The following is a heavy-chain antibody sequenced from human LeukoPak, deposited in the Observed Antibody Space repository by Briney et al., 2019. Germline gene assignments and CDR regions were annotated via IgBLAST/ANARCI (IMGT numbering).Heavy chain of an antibody. Sequence: GGSLRLSCVVSGFTFSTSAMSWVRQAPGKGLEWVSGISESGGSTYYADSVKGRFTISRDNSKNMLYLQMNSLRAEDTAVYYCARPYDSGGYYAFDIWGQGTMVTVSS. J-gene: IGHJ3*02. V-gene: IGHV3-23*01. D-gene: IGHD3-22*01. CDR1: GFTFSTSA. CDR2: ISESGGST. CDR3: ARPYDSGGYYAFDI.